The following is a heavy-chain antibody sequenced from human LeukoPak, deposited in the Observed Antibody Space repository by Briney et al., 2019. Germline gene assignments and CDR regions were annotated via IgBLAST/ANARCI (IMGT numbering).Heavy chain of an antibody. J-gene: IGHJ4*02. CDR2: ISGSGGST. V-gene: IGHV3-23*01. CDR1: GFTFSSYA. Sequence: GGSLRLSCAASGFTFSSYAMSWVRQAPGKGLEWVSAISGSGGSTYYADSVKGRFTISRDNSKNTLYLQMNSLRAEDTAVYYCAKDRVQTVTPAGFDYWGQGTLVTVSS. CDR3: AKDRVQTVTPAGFDY. D-gene: IGHD4-17*01.